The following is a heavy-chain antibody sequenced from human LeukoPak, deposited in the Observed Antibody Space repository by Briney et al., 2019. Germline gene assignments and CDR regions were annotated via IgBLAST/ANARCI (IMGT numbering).Heavy chain of an antibody. Sequence: GGSLRLSYAASGFTFSSYWMSWVRQAPGKGLEWVANIKQDGSEKYYVDSVKGRFTISRDNAKNSLYLQMNSLRAEDTAVYYCARDDCSSISCYHNWFDPWGQGTLVTVSS. CDR2: IKQDGSEK. J-gene: IGHJ5*02. CDR3: ARDDCSSISCYHNWFDP. D-gene: IGHD2-2*01. CDR1: GFTFSSYW. V-gene: IGHV3-7*01.